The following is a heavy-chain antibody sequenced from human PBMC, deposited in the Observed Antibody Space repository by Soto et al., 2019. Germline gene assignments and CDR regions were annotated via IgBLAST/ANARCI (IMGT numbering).Heavy chain of an antibody. CDR3: AMLGGWSGGSSGMDV. CDR1: GLIFSDYH. D-gene: IGHD6-19*01. J-gene: IGHJ6*02. Sequence: EVQLVESGGGLVQPGGSLRLSCAASGLIFSDYHMDWVRQVPGKGLEWVGRIRRKANSYTTEYAASVKGRFTISRDDSKNSLYLQMNSLKSEDTAVYYSAMLGGWSGGSSGMDVWGQGTTVTVSS. V-gene: IGHV3-72*01. CDR2: IRRKANSYTT.